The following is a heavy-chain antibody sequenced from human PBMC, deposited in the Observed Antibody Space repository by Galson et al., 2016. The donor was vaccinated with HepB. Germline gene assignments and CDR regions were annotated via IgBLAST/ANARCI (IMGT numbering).Heavy chain of an antibody. CDR3: ARDWGSSWCLH. CDR1: GSTVSRDY. CDR2: IYSRGSA. V-gene: IGHV3-66*01. D-gene: IGHD6-13*01. J-gene: IGHJ4*02. Sequence: SLRLSCPGPGSTVSRDYMSWVRKAPGKGLGWVSVIYSRGSAYYADSVKGRFTISRDNSKNTLYLQRNSPKAEDTAVYYCARDWGSSWCLHWGQGTLVTVSS.